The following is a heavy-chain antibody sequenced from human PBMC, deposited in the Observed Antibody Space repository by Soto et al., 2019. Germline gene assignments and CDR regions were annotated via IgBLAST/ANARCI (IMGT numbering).Heavy chain of an antibody. CDR1: GFTFDDYG. V-gene: IGHV3-20*04. Sequence: EVQLVESGGGVVRPGGSLRLSCTASGFTFDDYGMSWVRQAPGKGLEWVSGINWNGGSTANADSVKGRFTISRDNAKNSLYLEMNSLGVDDTALYYCARGGMTTVVTPYYWGQGTLVSVSS. D-gene: IGHD4-17*01. CDR2: INWNGGST. J-gene: IGHJ4*02. CDR3: ARGGMTTVVTPYY.